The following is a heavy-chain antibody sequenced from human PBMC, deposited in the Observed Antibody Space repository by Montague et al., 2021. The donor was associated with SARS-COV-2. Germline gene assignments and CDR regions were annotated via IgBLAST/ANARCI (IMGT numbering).Heavy chain of an antibody. D-gene: IGHD3-3*01. V-gene: IGHV4-34*01. J-gene: IGHJ5*02. CDR2: INHSFIP. CDR1: FWSFSGSY. Sequence: LSLPFSFSFWSFSGSYCIWIRHPPFPFLEWIGEINHSFIPPSNPSLKLLFTISLDTSTHQFSLKLVSLTAADTAVYYCARGRTELGAYYDFWRVDYWRGKNWFDPWGKGTMGNVSS. CDR3: ARGRTELGAYYDFWRVDYWRGKNWFDP.